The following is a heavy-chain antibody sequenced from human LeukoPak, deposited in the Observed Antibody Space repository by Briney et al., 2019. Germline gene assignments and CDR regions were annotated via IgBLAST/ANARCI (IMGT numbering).Heavy chain of an antibody. CDR1: GFNFSGSA. V-gene: IGHV3-73*01. CDR3: ARHLGAGGSGVDY. J-gene: IGHJ4*02. D-gene: IGHD1-26*01. Sequence: PGGSLRLSCTASGFNFSGSAMHWVRQASGKGLEWIGRIRNKANNYATAYVASVKGRFTISRDDSKNTAYLQMNSLKIGDTAVYYCARHLGAGGSGVDYWGQGTLVTVSS. CDR2: IRNKANNYAT.